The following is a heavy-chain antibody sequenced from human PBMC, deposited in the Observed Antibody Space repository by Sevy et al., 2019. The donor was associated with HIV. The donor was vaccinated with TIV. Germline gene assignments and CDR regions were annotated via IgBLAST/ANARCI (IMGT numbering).Heavy chain of an antibody. D-gene: IGHD6-13*01. J-gene: IGHJ4*02. V-gene: IGHV3-30*18. Sequence: GGSLRLSCAASGFTFSSYVMHWVRQAPGKGLEWVAVISYDGSNKYYADSVKGRFTIFRDNSKNTLYLQMNSLRAEDTAVYYCAKNPGSSWQKHIDYWGQGTLVTVSS. CDR1: GFTFSSYV. CDR3: AKNPGSSWQKHIDY. CDR2: ISYDGSNK.